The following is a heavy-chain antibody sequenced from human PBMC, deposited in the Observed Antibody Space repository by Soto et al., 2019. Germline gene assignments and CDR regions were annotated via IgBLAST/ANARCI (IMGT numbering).Heavy chain of an antibody. Sequence: QVQLVQSGAEVKKPGSSVKVSCKTSGGTFNKHPISWVRQAPGQGLEWMGGIIPDFAPAKYAQNFQGRVTITADESTSTGYMELSSLLSEDTAVYYCARDAEQAAYSNGYAYYSYSMDVWGQVTTVTVSS. J-gene: IGHJ6*02. CDR3: ARDAEQAAYSNGYAYYSYSMDV. D-gene: IGHD5-18*01. CDR1: GGTFNKHP. V-gene: IGHV1-69*01. CDR2: IIPDFAPA.